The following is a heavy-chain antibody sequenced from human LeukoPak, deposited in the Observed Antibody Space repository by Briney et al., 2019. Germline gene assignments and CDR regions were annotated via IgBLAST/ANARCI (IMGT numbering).Heavy chain of an antibody. Sequence: SETLSLTCTVSGGSISSSSYYWGWIRQPPGKGLEWIGSIYYSGSTYYNPSLKSRVTISVDTSKNQFSLKLSSVTAADTAVYYCLGSCSSTSCAMGNWFDPWGQGTLVTVSS. CDR1: GGSISSSSYY. CDR3: LGSCSSTSCAMGNWFDP. J-gene: IGHJ5*02. CDR2: IYYSGST. D-gene: IGHD2-2*01. V-gene: IGHV4-39*01.